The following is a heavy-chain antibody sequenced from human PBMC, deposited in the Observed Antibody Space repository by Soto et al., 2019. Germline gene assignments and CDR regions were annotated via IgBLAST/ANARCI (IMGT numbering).Heavy chain of an antibody. V-gene: IGHV1-18*01. CDR3: ARDLKPGGYSSSIFDY. D-gene: IGHD6-6*01. J-gene: IGHJ4*02. Sequence: QVQLVQSGAEVKKPGASVKVSCKASGYTFTSYGISWVRQAPGQGLEWMGWISAYNGNTNYAQKLQGRVTMTTDTSTSTDYMELRSLRSDDTAVYYCARDLKPGGYSSSIFDYWVQGTLVTVSS. CDR2: ISAYNGNT. CDR1: GYTFTSYG.